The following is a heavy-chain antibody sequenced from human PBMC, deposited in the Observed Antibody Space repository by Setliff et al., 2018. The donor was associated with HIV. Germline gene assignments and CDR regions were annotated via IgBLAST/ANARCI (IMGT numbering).Heavy chain of an antibody. J-gene: IGHJ6*03. Sequence: SVKVSCKTSGGTFSNYAISWVRQAPGQGLEWMGGIIPMFGTANYAQKFQGRVTITTDASTSTAYMELSSLRSEDTAVYYCARGSIAAPKHYYYMNVCGKGTTVTVPS. V-gene: IGHV1-69*05. CDR3: ARGSIAAPKHYYYMNV. D-gene: IGHD6-6*01. CDR1: GGTFSNYA. CDR2: IIPMFGTA.